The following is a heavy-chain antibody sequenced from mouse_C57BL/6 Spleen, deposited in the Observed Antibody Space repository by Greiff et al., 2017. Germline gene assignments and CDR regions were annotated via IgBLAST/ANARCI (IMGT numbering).Heavy chain of an antibody. CDR1: GYTFTSYG. CDR3: ARTRDVGFAY. Sequence: VQGVESGAELARPGASVKLSCKASGYTFTSYGISWVKQRTGQGLEWIGEIYPRSGNTYYNEKFKGKATLTADKSSSTAYMELRSLTSEDSAVYFCARTRDVGFAYWGQGTLVTVSA. CDR2: IYPRSGNT. J-gene: IGHJ3*01. D-gene: IGHD3-3*01. V-gene: IGHV1-81*01.